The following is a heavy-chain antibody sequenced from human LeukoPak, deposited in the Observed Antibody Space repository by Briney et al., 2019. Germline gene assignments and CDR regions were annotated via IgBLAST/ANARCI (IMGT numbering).Heavy chain of an antibody. D-gene: IGHD6-13*01. Sequence: QSGGSLRLSCAASGFTLSSYAMTWVRQAPGKGLEWVSVITGSGGNTYYADSVKGRFTISKDNSKNTVYLQMSSLRVDDTAVYYCAKAASSSWPSYYYGMDVWGQGTTVTVSS. CDR3: AKAASSSWPSYYYGMDV. V-gene: IGHV3-23*01. CDR2: ITGSGGNT. J-gene: IGHJ6*02. CDR1: GFTLSSYA.